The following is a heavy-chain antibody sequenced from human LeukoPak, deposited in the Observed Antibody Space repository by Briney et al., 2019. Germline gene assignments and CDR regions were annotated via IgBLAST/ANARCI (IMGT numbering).Heavy chain of an antibody. CDR3: VRDIGQLRSGY. CDR1: GYSFSSNYF. J-gene: IGHJ4*02. Sequence: SETLSLTCAVSGYSFSSNYFWGWTRPPPGKGLEWIGPISHTGTTFYKPSLKTRIAISLDTSKNQFSLKVNSVTAADTAMYYCVRDIGQLRSGYWGQGALVTVSS. CDR2: ISHTGTT. D-gene: IGHD2-2*01. V-gene: IGHV4-38-2*02.